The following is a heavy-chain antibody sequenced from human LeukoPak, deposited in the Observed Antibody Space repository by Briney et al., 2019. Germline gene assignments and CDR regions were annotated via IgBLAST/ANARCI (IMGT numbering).Heavy chain of an antibody. Sequence: SETLSLTCTVSGGSISSYYWSWIRQPPGKGLEWIGYIYYSGSTNYNPSLKSRVTISVDTSKNQFSLKLSSVTAADTAVYYCARGVTTGTTWDYWGQGTLVTVSS. CDR3: ARGVTTGTTWDY. J-gene: IGHJ4*02. V-gene: IGHV4-59*08. D-gene: IGHD1-1*01. CDR2: IYYSGST. CDR1: GGSISSYY.